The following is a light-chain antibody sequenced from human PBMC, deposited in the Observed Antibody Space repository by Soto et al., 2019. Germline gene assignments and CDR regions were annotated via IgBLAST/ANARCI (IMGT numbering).Light chain of an antibody. Sequence: QSALTQPASVSGSPGQSITISCTGTSSDIGHYDYVSWYQQHPGKAPKLMIYEVNKRPSGVPDRFSGSKSDNTASLTVSGLQAEDEADYYCTSYADTRNFGVVFGGGTKLTVL. V-gene: IGLV2-8*01. J-gene: IGLJ2*01. CDR3: TSYADTRNFGVV. CDR1: SSDIGHYDY. CDR2: EVN.